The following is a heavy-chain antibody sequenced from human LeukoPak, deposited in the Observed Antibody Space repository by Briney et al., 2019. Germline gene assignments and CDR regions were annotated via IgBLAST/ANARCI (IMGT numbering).Heavy chain of an antibody. CDR2: INHSGST. D-gene: IGHD3-3*01. Sequence: SETLSLTCAVYGGSFSGYYWSWIRQPPAKGLEWIGEINHSGSTNYNPSLKSRVTISVDTSKNQFSLKLSSVTAADTAVYYCARSPYDFWSGLRKWFDPWGQGTLVTVSS. CDR1: GGSFSGYY. J-gene: IGHJ5*02. V-gene: IGHV4-34*01. CDR3: ARSPYDFWSGLRKWFDP.